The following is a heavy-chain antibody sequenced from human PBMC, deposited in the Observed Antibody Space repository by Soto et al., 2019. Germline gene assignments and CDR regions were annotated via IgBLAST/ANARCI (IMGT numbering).Heavy chain of an antibody. D-gene: IGHD6-13*01. J-gene: IGHJ4*02. Sequence: SETLSLTCTVSGGSISSSSYYWGWIRQPPGKGLEWIGSIYYSGSTYYNPSLKSRVTISVDTSKNQFSLKLSSVTAADTAVYYCARHVTGAYLAAEPSFDYWGQGTLVTVSS. CDR2: IYYSGST. CDR1: GGSISSSSYY. CDR3: ARHVTGAYLAAEPSFDY. V-gene: IGHV4-39*01.